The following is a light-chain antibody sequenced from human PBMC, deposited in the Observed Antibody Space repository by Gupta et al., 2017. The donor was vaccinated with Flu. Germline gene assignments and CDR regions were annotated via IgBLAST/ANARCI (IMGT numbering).Light chain of an antibody. Sequence: PGTLSLSPGERATLSCRASQRVSSGYLAWYQQKRGQAPRLLIYDESRRATGIPDRFSGSGSGTDFTLTSSRLEPEDFAVYYCQQYGRSLTFGGGTKVEIK. CDR1: QRVSSGY. V-gene: IGKV3-20*01. CDR3: QQYGRSLT. CDR2: DES. J-gene: IGKJ4*01.